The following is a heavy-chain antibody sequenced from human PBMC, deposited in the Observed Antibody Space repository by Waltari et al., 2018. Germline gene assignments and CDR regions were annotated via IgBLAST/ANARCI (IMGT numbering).Heavy chain of an antibody. CDR2: IIPILGIA. CDR3: AREMATTYYFDY. CDR1: GGTFSSYA. V-gene: IGHV1-69*01. D-gene: IGHD5-12*01. Sequence: QVQLVQSGAEVKKPGSAVKVSCKASGGTFSSYAISWVRQAPGQGLEWMGGIIPILGIANYAQKFQGRVTITADESTSTAYMELSSLRSEDTAVYYCAREMATTYYFDYWGQGTLVTVSS. J-gene: IGHJ4*02.